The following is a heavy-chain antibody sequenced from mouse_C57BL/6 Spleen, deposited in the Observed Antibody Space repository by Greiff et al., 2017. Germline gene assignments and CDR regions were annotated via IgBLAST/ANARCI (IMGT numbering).Heavy chain of an antibody. CDR3: ARLRDYYGSSYFDY. CDR2: IYPGSGST. V-gene: IGHV1-55*01. D-gene: IGHD1-1*01. CDR1: GYTFTSYW. J-gene: IGHJ2*01. Sequence: QVQLKQPGAELVKPGASVKMSCKASGYTFTSYWITWVKQRPGQGLEWSGDIYPGSGSTNYNEKFKSKATLTVDTSSSTAYMQLSSLTSEDSAVYYCARLRDYYGSSYFDYWGQGTTLTVSS.